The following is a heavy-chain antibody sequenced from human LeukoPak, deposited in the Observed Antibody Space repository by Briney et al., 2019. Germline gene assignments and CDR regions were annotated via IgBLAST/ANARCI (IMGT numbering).Heavy chain of an antibody. D-gene: IGHD1-26*01. CDR2: ISSSSSYI. CDR3: ARGGPGNYYYMDV. J-gene: IGHJ6*03. V-gene: IGHV3-21*01. Sequence: GGSLRLSCAASGFTFSSYSMNWVRQAPGKGLEWVSSISSSSSYIYYADSVKGRFTISRDNAKNSLYLQMNSLRAEDTAVYYCARGGPGNYYYMDVWGKGTTVTVSS. CDR1: GFTFSSYS.